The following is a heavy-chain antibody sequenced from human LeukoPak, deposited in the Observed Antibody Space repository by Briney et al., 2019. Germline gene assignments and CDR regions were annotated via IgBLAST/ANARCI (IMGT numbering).Heavy chain of an antibody. Sequence: GGSLRLSCAASGFTFSSYSMNWVRQAPGKGLEWVSSISSSSSYIYYADSVKGRFTISRDNAKNSLYLQMNSLRAEDTAVYYCARGYSGSYYSTYWGQGTLVTVSS. J-gene: IGHJ4*02. V-gene: IGHV3-21*01. CDR2: ISSSSSYI. D-gene: IGHD1-26*01. CDR3: ARGYSGSYYSTY. CDR1: GFTFSSYS.